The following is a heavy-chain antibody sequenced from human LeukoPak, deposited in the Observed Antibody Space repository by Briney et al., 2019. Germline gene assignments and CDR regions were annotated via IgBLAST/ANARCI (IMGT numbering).Heavy chain of an antibody. CDR2: IYTSGST. CDR3: ARSYCSGGSCLNWFDP. J-gene: IGHJ5*02. D-gene: IGHD2-15*01. Sequence: SETLSLTCTVSGGSISSYYWSWIRQPAGKGLEWIGRIYTSGSTNYNPSLKSRVTMSVDTSKHQFSLKLTSVTAADTAVYYCARSYCSGGSCLNWFDPWGLGTLVTVSS. V-gene: IGHV4-4*07. CDR1: GGSISSYY.